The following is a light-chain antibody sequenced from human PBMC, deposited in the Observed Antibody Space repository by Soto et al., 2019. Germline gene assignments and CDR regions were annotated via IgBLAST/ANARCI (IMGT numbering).Light chain of an antibody. J-gene: IGLJ1*01. CDR3: SSYTAYTTYV. CDR1: DSDAGGFNY. V-gene: IGLV2-14*03. CDR2: DVS. Sequence: SVLTQPASVSGAPGQSITISCTGTDSDAGGFNYVSWYQQYPGKAPKLMIYDVSDRPSGVSNRFSGSKSGNTASLTISGLQAEDEADYYCSSYTAYTTYVFGTGTKVTVL.